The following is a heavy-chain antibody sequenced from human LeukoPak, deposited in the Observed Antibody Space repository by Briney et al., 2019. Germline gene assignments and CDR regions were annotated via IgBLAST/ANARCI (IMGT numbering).Heavy chain of an antibody. D-gene: IGHD3-22*01. Sequence: PSETLSLTCTVSGGSISPFYWSWIRQTPGKGLEWIGYMFYRGSTNYNPSLKSRVTISLDTSNNQFSLKLTSVTAADTAVYYCARDTITMISPWGQGTLVTVSS. CDR1: GGSISPFY. V-gene: IGHV4-59*12. CDR3: ARDTITMISP. CDR2: MFYRGST. J-gene: IGHJ5*02.